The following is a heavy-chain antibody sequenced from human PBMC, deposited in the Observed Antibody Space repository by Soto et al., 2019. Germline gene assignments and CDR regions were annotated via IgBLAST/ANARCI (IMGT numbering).Heavy chain of an antibody. J-gene: IGHJ2*01. CDR3: VRDPVALRNRVRVGYFNL. D-gene: IGHD1-26*01. Sequence: QVKLVESGGGVVQPGRSLRLSCAASGFVFTTYGMHWVRQAPGKGLEWVGVIWQDGSGTYYADALKGRFTISRDNSKNTLFLQMDSLTVEDTAVYYCVRDPVALRNRVRVGYFNLWGRGTQVTVSS. CDR2: IWQDGSGT. V-gene: IGHV3-33*01. CDR1: GFVFTTYG.